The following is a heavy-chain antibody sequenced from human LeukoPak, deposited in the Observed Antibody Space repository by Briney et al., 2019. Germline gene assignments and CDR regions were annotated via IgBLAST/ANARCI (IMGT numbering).Heavy chain of an antibody. D-gene: IGHD6-13*01. Sequence: GGSLRLSCAASGFTFSSYWMTWVRQAPGKGLEWVSVIYSGGSTYYADSVKGRFTISRDSSKNTLYLQMNSLRAEDTAVYYCARAAAGKIDYWGQGTLVTVSS. J-gene: IGHJ4*02. CDR1: GFTFSSYW. CDR3: ARAAAGKIDY. V-gene: IGHV3-53*01. CDR2: IYSGGST.